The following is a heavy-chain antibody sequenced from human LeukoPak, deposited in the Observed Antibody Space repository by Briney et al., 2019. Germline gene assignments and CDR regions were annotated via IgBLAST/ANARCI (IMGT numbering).Heavy chain of an antibody. J-gene: IGHJ4*02. V-gene: IGHV3-66*01. Sequence: PGGSLRLSCAASGLIVSSNYLSWVRQARGKGLAGVSVIYSGGSTYYADSVKGRFTISRDSSKNTLYLQMNSLRVGDTAMYYCARGMRYSTGWYYFDSWGQGTLVTVSS. CDR2: IYSGGST. CDR1: GLIVSSNY. CDR3: ARGMRYSTGWYYFDS. D-gene: IGHD6-19*01.